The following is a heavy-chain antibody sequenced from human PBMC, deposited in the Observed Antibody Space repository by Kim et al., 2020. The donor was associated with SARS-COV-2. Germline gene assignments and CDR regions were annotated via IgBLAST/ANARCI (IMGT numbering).Heavy chain of an antibody. V-gene: IGHV1-46*01. CDR3: ARGFFGLVTYYYGMDV. CDR1: GYTFTTYY. CDR2: INPSGAGT. D-gene: IGHD3-3*01. J-gene: IGHJ6*02. Sequence: ASVKVSCKASGYTFTTYYIHWVRQAPGQGLEWMGIINPSGAGTTYAQKFQGRVTMTRDTSTTTVYMELSSLRSEDTAVYYCARGFFGLVTYYYGMDVWGQ.